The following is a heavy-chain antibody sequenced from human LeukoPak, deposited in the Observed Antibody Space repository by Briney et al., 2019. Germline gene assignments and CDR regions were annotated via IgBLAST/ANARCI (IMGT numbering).Heavy chain of an antibody. CDR3: ARTGDTMVRGVTHFDY. CDR2: INPSGGST. J-gene: IGHJ4*02. D-gene: IGHD3-10*01. CDR1: GYTFTSYY. V-gene: IGHV1-46*01. Sequence: ASVKVSCKASGYTFTSYYMHWVRQAPGQGLEWMGIINPSGGSTSYAQKFQGRVTMTRDTSTSTVYMELSSLRSEDTAVYYCARTGDTMVRGVTHFDYWGQGTLVTVSS.